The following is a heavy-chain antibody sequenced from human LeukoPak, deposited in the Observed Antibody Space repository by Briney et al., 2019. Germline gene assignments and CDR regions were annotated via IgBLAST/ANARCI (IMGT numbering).Heavy chain of an antibody. CDR2: IYYSGST. V-gene: IGHV4-59*01. D-gene: IGHD6-19*01. Sequence: PSDTLSLTCTVSGGSISSYYWSWIRQPPGKGLEWIGYIYYSGSTNYNPSPKSRVTISVDTSKNQFSLKLSSVTAADTAVYYCAREEGPGYSSGWYYFDYWGQGTLVTVSS. CDR3: AREEGPGYSSGWYYFDY. J-gene: IGHJ4*02. CDR1: GGSISSYY.